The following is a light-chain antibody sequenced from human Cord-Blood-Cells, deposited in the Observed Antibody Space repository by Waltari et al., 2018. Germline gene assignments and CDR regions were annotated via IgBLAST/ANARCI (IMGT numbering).Light chain of an antibody. CDR1: QCIRSA. CDR3: QQFNSYPLT. V-gene: IGKV1-13*02. J-gene: IGKJ4*01. CDR2: DAS. Sequence: AIQLTQSPSSLSAAVGDRVTITRRASQCIRSALAWYQQKPGKAPKLLLDDASSLESGVPSRFSGSGSGTDFTLTNSSLQPEDFATYYCQQFNSYPLTFGGGTKVEIK.